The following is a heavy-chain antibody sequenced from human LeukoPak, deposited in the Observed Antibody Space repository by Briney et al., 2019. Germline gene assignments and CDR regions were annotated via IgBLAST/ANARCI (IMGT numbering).Heavy chain of an antibody. CDR1: GYTFTSYY. CDR3: ARGIPTDYVWGSYRYPPFDY. CDR2: INPSGGST. D-gene: IGHD3-16*02. V-gene: IGHV1-46*01. J-gene: IGHJ4*02. Sequence: GASVKVSCKASGYTFTSYYMHWVRQAPGQGLEWMGIINPSGGSTSYAQKFQGRVTMTRDTSTSTVYMELSSLRSEDTAVYYCARGIPTDYVWGSYRYPPFDYWGQGTLVTVSS.